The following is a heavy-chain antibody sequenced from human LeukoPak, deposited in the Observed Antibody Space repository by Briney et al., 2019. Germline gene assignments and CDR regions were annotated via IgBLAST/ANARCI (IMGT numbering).Heavy chain of an antibody. V-gene: IGHV4-4*07. J-gene: IGHJ4*02. Sequence: SETLSLTCTVSGGSISSYYWSWIRQPAGKGLEWIGRIYTSGSTNYNPSLKRRVTISVDTSKKQFSLKLSSVTAADTAVYYCAREGYDSSGYYYKAFDYWGQGTLVTVSS. CDR1: GGSISSYY. CDR3: AREGYDSSGYYYKAFDY. CDR2: IYTSGST. D-gene: IGHD3-22*01.